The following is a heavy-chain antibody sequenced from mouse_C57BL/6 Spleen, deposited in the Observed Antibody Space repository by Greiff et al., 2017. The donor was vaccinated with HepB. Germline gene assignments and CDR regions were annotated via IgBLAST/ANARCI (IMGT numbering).Heavy chain of an antibody. CDR2: IDPSDSYT. V-gene: IGHV1-50*01. CDR1: GYTFTSYW. CDR3: AGDY. Sequence: QVQLQQPGAELVKPGASVKLSCKASGYTFTSYWMQWVKQRPGQGLEWIGEIDPSDSYTNYNQKFKGKATLTADKSSSTAYMQLSSLTSEYSAVYFCAGDYWGQGTTLTVSS. J-gene: IGHJ2*01.